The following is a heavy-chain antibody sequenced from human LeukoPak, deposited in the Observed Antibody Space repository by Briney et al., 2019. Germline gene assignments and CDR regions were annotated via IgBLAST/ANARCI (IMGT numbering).Heavy chain of an antibody. Sequence: GGSLRLSCAASGFTFSSYGMHWVRQAPGKVLEWVAFIRYDGSDKNYADSVKGRFTISRDNSKNTLYLQMNSLRAEDTAVYYCVKDKERDYGGNSLDYWGQGTLVTVSS. CDR1: GFTFSSYG. CDR3: VKDKERDYGGNSLDY. J-gene: IGHJ4*02. V-gene: IGHV3-30*02. D-gene: IGHD4-23*01. CDR2: IRYDGSDK.